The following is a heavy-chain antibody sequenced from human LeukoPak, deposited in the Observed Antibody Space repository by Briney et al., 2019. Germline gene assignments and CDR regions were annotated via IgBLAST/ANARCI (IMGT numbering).Heavy chain of an antibody. CDR3: ARENGYMYDY. D-gene: IGHD5-18*01. J-gene: IGHJ4*02. V-gene: IGHV4-59*01. CDR1: GGSITSYY. Sequence: SETLSPTCTVSGGSITSYYCSWIRQLPGKGLEWIGSIYYSGSTNYNPSLKSRVTISVDTSKNQFSLKLSSVTAADTALYYCARENGYMYDYWGQGTLVTVSS. CDR2: IYYSGST.